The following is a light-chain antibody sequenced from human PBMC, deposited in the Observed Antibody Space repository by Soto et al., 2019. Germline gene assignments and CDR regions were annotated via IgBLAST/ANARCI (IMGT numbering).Light chain of an antibody. CDR2: GAS. CDR3: QQYGSSPRT. J-gene: IGKJ1*01. V-gene: IGKV3-20*01. Sequence: EIVLTQSPATLSLSPGERATLSCRASQSVRGYLAWYQQKPGQAPRLLIYGASSRATGIPDRFSGSGSGTDFTLTISRLEPEDFAVYYCQQYGSSPRTFGQGTKVDIK. CDR1: QSVRGY.